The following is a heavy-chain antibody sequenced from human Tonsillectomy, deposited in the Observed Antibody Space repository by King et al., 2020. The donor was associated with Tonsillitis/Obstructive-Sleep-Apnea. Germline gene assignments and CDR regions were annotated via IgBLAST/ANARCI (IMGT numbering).Heavy chain of an antibody. D-gene: IGHD3-10*01. Sequence: VQLVESGGGLVQPGGSLRLSCAASGFTFTSYAMSWVRQPPGKGLEWVSAISGSGGSTYYADSVKGRFTVSRDNSKNTLYLQMNSLRAEDTAVYCCAKDKDTMVQGVILYYYYMDVWGKGTTVTVSS. V-gene: IGHV3-23*04. CDR1: GFTFTSYA. J-gene: IGHJ6*03. CDR2: ISGSGGST. CDR3: AKDKDTMVQGVILYYYYMDV.